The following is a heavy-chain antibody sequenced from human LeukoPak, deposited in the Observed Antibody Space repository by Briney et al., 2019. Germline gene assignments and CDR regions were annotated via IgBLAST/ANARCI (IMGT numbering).Heavy chain of an antibody. Sequence: PLETLSLTCAVSGGSISSSNWWSWVRQPPGKGLEWIGEIYHSGSTNYNPSLKSRVTISVDKSKNQFSLKLSSVTAADTAVYYCARMNYYDSSGYYYGLHYYYYGMDVWGQGTTVTVSS. V-gene: IGHV4-4*02. D-gene: IGHD3-22*01. J-gene: IGHJ6*02. CDR2: IYHSGST. CDR1: GGSISSSNW. CDR3: ARMNYYDSSGYYYGLHYYYYGMDV.